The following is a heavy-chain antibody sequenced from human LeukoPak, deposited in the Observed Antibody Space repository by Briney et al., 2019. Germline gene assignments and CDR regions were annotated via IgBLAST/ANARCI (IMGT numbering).Heavy chain of an antibody. V-gene: IGHV3-23*01. Sequence: GGSLRLSCAASGFTFRSYWMSWVRQAPGKGLEWVSAISGSGGSTYYADSVKGRFTISRDNSKNTLYLQMNSLRAEDTAVYYCAWPGSPFDYWGQGTLVTVSS. J-gene: IGHJ4*02. CDR3: AWPGSPFDY. CDR1: GFTFRSYW. D-gene: IGHD3-10*01. CDR2: ISGSGGST.